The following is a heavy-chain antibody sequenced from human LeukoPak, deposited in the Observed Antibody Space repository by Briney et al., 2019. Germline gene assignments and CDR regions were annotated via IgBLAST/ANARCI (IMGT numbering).Heavy chain of an antibody. Sequence: GGSLRLSCAASGFTFSSYGMHWVRQAPGKGLEWVAVISYDGSNKYYADSVKGRFTISRDDSKNTLYLQMTSLRAEDTAVYYCAKKTPGTYPFDYWGQGTLVTVSP. D-gene: IGHD6-13*01. V-gene: IGHV3-30*18. CDR2: ISYDGSNK. CDR1: GFTFSSYG. J-gene: IGHJ4*02. CDR3: AKKTPGTYPFDY.